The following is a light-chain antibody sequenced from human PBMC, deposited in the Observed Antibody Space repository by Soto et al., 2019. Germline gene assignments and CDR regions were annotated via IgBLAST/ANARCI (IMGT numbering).Light chain of an antibody. CDR3: SSYAGSNNFVV. CDR2: EVS. CDR1: SSENGGYNY. Sequence: QSVLTQPPSASRSPGQSVTISFTGTSSENGGYNYVSWYQQHPGKAPQLMVYEVSKRPSGVPDRFSGSKSGNTASLTVSGLQAEDEADYYCSSYAGSNNFVVFGGGTKVTVL. J-gene: IGLJ2*01. V-gene: IGLV2-8*01.